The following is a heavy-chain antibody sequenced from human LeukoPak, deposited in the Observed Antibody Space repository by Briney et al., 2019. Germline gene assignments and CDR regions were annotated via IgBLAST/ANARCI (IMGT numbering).Heavy chain of an antibody. Sequence: PSETLSLTCSVSGGSISSYYWSWIRQPPGKGLEWIGYIYYSGSTNYNPSLKSRLTISVDTPKTQFSLKLSSVTPADTAVYYCARQMYRGDFDYWGQGTLVTVSS. J-gene: IGHJ4*02. D-gene: IGHD1-1*01. CDR1: GGSISSYY. CDR2: IYYSGST. CDR3: ARQMYRGDFDY. V-gene: IGHV4-59*08.